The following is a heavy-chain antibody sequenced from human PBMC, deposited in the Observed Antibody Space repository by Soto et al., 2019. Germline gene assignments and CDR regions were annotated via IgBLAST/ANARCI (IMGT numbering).Heavy chain of an antibody. CDR3: AREGRPAAFPYYYYGMDV. V-gene: IGHV4-30-4*01. CDR2: IYYSGST. Sequence: SETLSLTCTVSGGSISSGDYYWSWIRQPPGKGLEWIGYIYYSGSTYYNPSLKSRVTISVDTSKNQFSLKLSSVTAADTAVYYCAREGRPAAFPYYYYGMDVWGQGTAVTVYS. D-gene: IGHD2-2*01. J-gene: IGHJ6*02. CDR1: GGSISSGDYY.